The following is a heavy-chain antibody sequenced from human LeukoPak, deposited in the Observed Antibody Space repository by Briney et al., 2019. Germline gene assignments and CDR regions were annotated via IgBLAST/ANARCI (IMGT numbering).Heavy chain of an antibody. D-gene: IGHD4-11*01. J-gene: IGHJ4*02. CDR1: GGSISSSSYY. CDR3: ARDRLGYFDY. V-gene: IGHV4-39*07. CDR2: IYHSGSI. Sequence: SETLSLTCTVSGGSISSSSYYWGWIRQPPGKGLEWIGSIYHSGSIYYNPPLKSRVTISVDTSKNQFSLKLSSVTAADTAVYYCARDRLGYFDYWGQGILVTVSS.